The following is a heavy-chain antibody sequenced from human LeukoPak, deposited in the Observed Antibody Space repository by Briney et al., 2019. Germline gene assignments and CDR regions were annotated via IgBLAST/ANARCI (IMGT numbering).Heavy chain of an antibody. CDR2: IYYSGTT. CDR3: AGDQYGMEV. CDR1: GGPISSFY. J-gene: IGHJ6*02. D-gene: IGHD2-2*01. V-gene: IGHV4-59*08. Sequence: SETLSLTCTVSGGPISSFYWNWIRQPPGKGLEWFGYIYYSGTTNYNPSLKSRVTISVDTSKIQFSLKLSSVTAADTAVYFCAGDQYGMEVWGQGTTVTVSS.